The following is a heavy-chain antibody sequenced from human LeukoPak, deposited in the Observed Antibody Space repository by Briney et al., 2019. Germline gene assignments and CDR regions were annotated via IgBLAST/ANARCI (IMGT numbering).Heavy chain of an antibody. CDR1: GGTFSSYA. Sequence: SVKVSCKASGGTFSSYAMSWVRQAPGRGLEWMGGSIPIFGTANYAQKFQGRVTITADESTSTAYMELSSLRSEDTAVYYCMGYVWGSYRYRDYWGQGTLVTVSS. CDR2: SIPIFGTA. J-gene: IGHJ4*01. D-gene: IGHD3-16*02. CDR3: MGYVWGSYRYRDY. V-gene: IGHV1-69*13.